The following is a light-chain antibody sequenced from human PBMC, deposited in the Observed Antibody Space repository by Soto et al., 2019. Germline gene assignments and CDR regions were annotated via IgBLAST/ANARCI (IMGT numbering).Light chain of an antibody. CDR1: QSVSSSY. V-gene: IGKV3-20*01. CDR2: GAS. J-gene: IGKJ1*01. CDR3: QQYGSSRWT. Sequence: VVLTQSLGTLSLSAGERATLSCVASQSVSSSYLAWYQQKPGQAPRLLIYGASSRATGIPDRFSGSGSGTDFTLTISRLEPEDFAVYYCQQYGSSRWTFGQGTNVDI.